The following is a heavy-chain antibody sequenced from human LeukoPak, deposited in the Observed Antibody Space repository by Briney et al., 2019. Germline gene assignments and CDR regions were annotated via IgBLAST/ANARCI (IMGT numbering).Heavy chain of an antibody. D-gene: IGHD5-12*01. V-gene: IGHV4-34*01. Sequence: SSETLSLTCAVYGGSFSGYYWSWIRQPPGKGLEWIGEINHSGSTNYNPSLKSRVTISVDTSKNQFSLKLSSVTAADTAVYYCANIVATSYYFDYWGQGTLVTVSS. J-gene: IGHJ4*02. CDR1: GGSFSGYY. CDR2: INHSGST. CDR3: ANIVATSYYFDY.